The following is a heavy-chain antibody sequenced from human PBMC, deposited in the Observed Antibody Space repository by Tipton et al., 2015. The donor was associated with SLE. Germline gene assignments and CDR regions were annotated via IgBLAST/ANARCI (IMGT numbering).Heavy chain of an antibody. CDR1: GFSFSDYW. CDR2: IKKDGSDK. CDR3: SSRVPRTSYLGDVDY. Sequence: SLRLSCAASGFSFSDYWMTWVRQAPGKGPEWVANIKKDGSDKYYVDSVKGRFSISGDNAKNSLYLEMNSLRPEDTAVYYCSSRVPRTSYLGDVDYRGQGALVTVSS. D-gene: IGHD2-2*01. J-gene: IGHJ4*02. V-gene: IGHV3-7*01.